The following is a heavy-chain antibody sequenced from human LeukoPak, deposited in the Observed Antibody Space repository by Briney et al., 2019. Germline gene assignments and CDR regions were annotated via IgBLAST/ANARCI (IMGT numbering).Heavy chain of an antibody. CDR1: GYTFTGYY. CDR2: INPNSGGT. Sequence: GASVKVSCKASGYTFTGYYMHVVRQAPGQGLEWMGWINPNSGGTNYAQKFQGRITMTRDTSISTAYMELSRLRSDDTAVYYCARDRQPLAAAGIEYYFDYWGQGTLVTVSS. CDR3: ARDRQPLAAAGIEYYFDY. J-gene: IGHJ4*02. D-gene: IGHD6-13*01. V-gene: IGHV1-2*02.